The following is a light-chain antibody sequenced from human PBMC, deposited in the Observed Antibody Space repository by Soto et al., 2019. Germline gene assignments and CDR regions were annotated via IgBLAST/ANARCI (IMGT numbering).Light chain of an antibody. CDR1: SSNIGNNA. CDR3: ASWDDSLNGWV. Sequence: SVLTQPPSASGTPGQRVTISCSGRSSNIGNNAVAWYKQVPGTAPRLFVYASNQRPSGVPDRFSGSKSGTSASLAISGLQSEDEADYYCASWDDSLNGWVFGGGTKLTVL. CDR2: ASN. V-gene: IGLV1-44*01. J-gene: IGLJ3*02.